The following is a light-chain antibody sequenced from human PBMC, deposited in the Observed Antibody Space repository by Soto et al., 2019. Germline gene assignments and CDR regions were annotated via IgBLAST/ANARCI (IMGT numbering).Light chain of an antibody. V-gene: IGLV2-8*01. CDR3: SSYVTGNSLI. J-gene: IGLJ7*01. Sequence: QSALTQPPSASGSPGQSVTISCTGTSRDVGGHDYVSWYQQHPGKAPKLMIYEVSKRPSGVPDRFSGSKSGNTASLTVSGLQAEDEADYYCSSYVTGNSLIFGAGTQLTVL. CDR2: EVS. CDR1: SRDVGGHDY.